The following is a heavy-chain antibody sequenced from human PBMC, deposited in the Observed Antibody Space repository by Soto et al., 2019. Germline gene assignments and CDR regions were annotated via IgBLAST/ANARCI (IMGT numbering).Heavy chain of an antibody. D-gene: IGHD3-22*01. CDR3: AREDYYDSSGYWYWRWFDP. Sequence: ASVKVSCKASGYTFTSYGISWVRQAPGQGLEWMGWISAYNGNTNYAQKLQGRVTMTTDTSTSTAYMELRSLRSDDTAVYYCAREDYYDSSGYWYWRWFDPWGQGTLVTVSS. V-gene: IGHV1-18*01. CDR1: GYTFTSYG. J-gene: IGHJ5*02. CDR2: ISAYNGNT.